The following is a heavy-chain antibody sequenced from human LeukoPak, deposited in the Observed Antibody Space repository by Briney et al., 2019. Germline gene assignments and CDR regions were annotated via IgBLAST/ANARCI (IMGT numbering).Heavy chain of an antibody. V-gene: IGHV4-34*01. D-gene: IGHD4-23*01. CDR3: ARGTTAVVNFDY. Sequence: SETLSLTCAVYGGSFSGYYWSWIRQPPGKGLEWIGEINHSESTNYNPSLKSRVTISVDTSKNQFSLKLSSVTAADTAVYYCARGTTAVVNFDYWGQGTLVTVSS. J-gene: IGHJ4*02. CDR1: GGSFSGYY. CDR2: INHSEST.